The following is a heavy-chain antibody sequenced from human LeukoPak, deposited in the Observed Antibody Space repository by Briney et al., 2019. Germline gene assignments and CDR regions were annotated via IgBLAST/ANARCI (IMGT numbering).Heavy chain of an antibody. Sequence: SETLSLTCTVSGDSISTSSYYWGWIRQPPGKGLEWIGSVPYSGSTYHNPSLKSRVTISVNTSKNQFSLKVSSVTAADTAVYYCARLAGKRSTDLTVTRRDYYYFDYWGQGTLVTVSS. V-gene: IGHV4-39*07. CDR2: VPYSGST. D-gene: IGHD4-17*01. CDR3: ARLAGKRSTDLTVTRRDYYYFDY. J-gene: IGHJ4*02. CDR1: GDSISTSSYY.